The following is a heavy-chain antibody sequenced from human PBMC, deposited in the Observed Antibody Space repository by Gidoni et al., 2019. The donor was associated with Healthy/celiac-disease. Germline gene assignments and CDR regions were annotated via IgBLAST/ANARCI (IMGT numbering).Heavy chain of an antibody. CDR1: GFTFDDYT. CDR3: AKDMGLGYCSGGSCYAADY. CDR2: ISWECGSK. Sequence: EVQLVESGGVVVQPGGSLRLSCAASGFTFDDYTMQWVRQAPGKGLEWVSLISWECGSKYYADSVKGRFTISRDNSKNSLYLQMNSLRTEDTALYYCAKDMGLGYCSGGSCYAADYWGQGTLVTVSS. D-gene: IGHD2-15*01. V-gene: IGHV3-43*01. J-gene: IGHJ4*02.